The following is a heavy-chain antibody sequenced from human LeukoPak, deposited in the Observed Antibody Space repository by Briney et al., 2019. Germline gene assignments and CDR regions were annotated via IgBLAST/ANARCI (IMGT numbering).Heavy chain of an antibody. CDR2: IYPGDSDT. J-gene: IGHJ3*02. CDR3: ARSQQWLVLSAAFDI. D-gene: IGHD6-19*01. V-gene: IGHV5-51*01. CDR1: GYSFTSYW. Sequence: GESLKISCKGSGYSFTSYWIGWVRQMPGKGLEWMGIIYPGDSDTRYSPSFQGQVTISADKSISTAYLQWSSLKASDTAMYYCARSQQWLVLSAAFDIWGQGTMVTVSS.